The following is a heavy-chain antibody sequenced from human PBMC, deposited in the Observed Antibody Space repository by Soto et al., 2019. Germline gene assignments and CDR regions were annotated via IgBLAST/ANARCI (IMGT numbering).Heavy chain of an antibody. CDR1: RFSFRAHG. J-gene: IGHJ5*01. D-gene: IGHD1-26*01. V-gene: IGHV3-30*18. CDR2: ISYDGSNS. CDR3: AKDHRKGGSRGDS. Sequence: QVQLVESGGGVVQPGRSLRLSCAASRFSFRAHGMHWVRQAPGKGLEWVAFISYDGSNSYYADSVKGRFTISRDNSNDALYLQMSSLRPEDTAGYCCAKDHRKGGSRGDSWGQGTLVTVSS.